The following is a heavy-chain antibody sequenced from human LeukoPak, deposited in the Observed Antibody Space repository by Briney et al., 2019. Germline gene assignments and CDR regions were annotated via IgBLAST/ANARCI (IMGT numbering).Heavy chain of an antibody. D-gene: IGHD3-10*01. CDR1: GFTVSSKY. J-gene: IGHJ4*02. CDR2: IYSDGTS. V-gene: IGHV3-53*01. Sequence: GGSLRLSCVASGFTVSSKYMSWVRQAPGKGLEWVSIIYSDGTSYYADSVKGRFTISRDNSRNTLYLQMNSLRPEDTAVYYCATPRGIWGVSLDHWGQGTLVTVSS. CDR3: ATPRGIWGVSLDH.